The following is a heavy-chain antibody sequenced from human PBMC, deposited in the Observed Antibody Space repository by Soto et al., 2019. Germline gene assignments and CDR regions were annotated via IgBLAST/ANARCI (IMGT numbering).Heavy chain of an antibody. CDR1: GFTFSTYE. CDR3: ARDDAGPHY. Sequence: GGSLRLSCVASGFTFSTYEMNWVRQAPGKGLEWISYISYSENTIYYADSVKGRFTISRDNAENSLYLQMNSLRAEDTAVYYCARDDAGPHYWGQGTLVTVSS. J-gene: IGHJ4*02. V-gene: IGHV3-48*03. CDR2: ISYSENTI.